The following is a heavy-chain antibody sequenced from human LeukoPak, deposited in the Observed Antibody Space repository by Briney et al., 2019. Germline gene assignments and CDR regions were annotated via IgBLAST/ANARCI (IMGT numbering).Heavy chain of an antibody. CDR3: ARQVTTPWFHP. V-gene: IGHV5-51*01. CDR2: IYPCDSDP. J-gene: IGHJ5*02. Sequence: KDGESLKISCKGSGYSFTSYWIGWVRQMPGKGLEGMWIIYPCDSDPRYSPSFQPHVTISADKPIRTAYLQWSSLKASDTAMYYCARQVTTPWFHPWGQGTLVTVSS. D-gene: IGHD4-17*01. CDR1: GYSFTSYW.